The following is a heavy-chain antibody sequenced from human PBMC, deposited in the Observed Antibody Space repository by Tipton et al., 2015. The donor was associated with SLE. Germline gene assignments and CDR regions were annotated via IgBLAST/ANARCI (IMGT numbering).Heavy chain of an antibody. D-gene: IGHD3-22*01. V-gene: IGHV1-46*01. CDR2: INPSGGST. J-gene: IGHJ6*02. CDR3: ARDSSGYFPLYGMGV. Sequence: QVQLVQSGAEVKKPGASVKVSCKASGYTFTSYYMHWVRQAPGQGLEWMGIINPSGGSTSYAQKFQGRVTMTRDTSTSTVYMELSSLRAEDTAVYYCARDSSGYFPLYGMGVWGQGTTVTVSS. CDR1: GYTFTSYY.